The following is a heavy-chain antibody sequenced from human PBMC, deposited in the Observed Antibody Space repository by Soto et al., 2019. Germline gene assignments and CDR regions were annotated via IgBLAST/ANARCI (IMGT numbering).Heavy chain of an antibody. V-gene: IGHV5-51*01. CDR1: GYSFTSYW. Sequence: GESLKISCKGSGYSFTSYWIGWVRQMPGKGLEWMGIIYPGDSDTRYSPSFQGQVTISADKSISTAYLQWSSLKASDTAMYYCARQGLVPAAPDYYYYGMDVWGQGTTVTVSS. D-gene: IGHD2-2*01. CDR2: IYPGDSDT. J-gene: IGHJ6*02. CDR3: ARQGLVPAAPDYYYYGMDV.